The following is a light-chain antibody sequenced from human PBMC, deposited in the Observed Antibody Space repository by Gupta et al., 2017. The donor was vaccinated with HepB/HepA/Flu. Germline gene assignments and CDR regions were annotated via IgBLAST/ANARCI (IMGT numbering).Light chain of an antibody. CDR1: QGISSY. CDR3: QQDDSYPFT. CDR2: AAS. V-gene: IGKV1-8*01. J-gene: IGKJ3*01. Sequence: AIRMTQSPSSFSASTGDRVTITCRASQGISSYLAWYQQKPGKAPKLLIYAASTLQSGVPSRFSSSGSGTDFTLTISCLQSEDFATYYCQQDDSYPFTFGHGTKVDIK.